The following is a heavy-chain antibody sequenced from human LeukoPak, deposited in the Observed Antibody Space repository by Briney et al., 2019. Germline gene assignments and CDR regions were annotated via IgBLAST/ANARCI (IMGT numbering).Heavy chain of an antibody. V-gene: IGHV4-30-2*01. D-gene: IGHD5-24*01. CDR2: IYHSGST. Sequence: LRLSCAASGFTFGSCWMNWVRQTPGKGLEWIGYIYHSGSTYYNPSLKSRVTISVDRSKNQFSLKLSSVTAADTAVYYCAREVGRDGSYFDYWGQGTLVTVSS. J-gene: IGHJ4*02. CDR3: AREVGRDGSYFDY. CDR1: GFTFGSCW.